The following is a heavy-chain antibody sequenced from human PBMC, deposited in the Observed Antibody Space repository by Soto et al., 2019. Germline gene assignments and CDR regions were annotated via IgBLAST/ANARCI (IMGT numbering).Heavy chain of an antibody. CDR2: INWNGGST. CDR3: ARVTTTSYFDS. D-gene: IGHD1-26*01. V-gene: IGHV3-20*01. J-gene: IGHJ4*02. Sequence: GGSLRLSCAASGFTFDDYGMSWVRQAPGKGLEWVSGINWNGGSTGYADSVKGRFTISRDNAKNSLYLQMNSLRAEDTALYHCARVTTTSYFDSWGQGNLVTVSS. CDR1: GFTFDDYG.